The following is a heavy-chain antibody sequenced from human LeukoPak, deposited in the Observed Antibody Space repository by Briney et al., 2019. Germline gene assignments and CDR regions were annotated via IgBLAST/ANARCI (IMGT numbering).Heavy chain of an antibody. CDR2: MNPNSGNT. V-gene: IGHV1-8*03. Sequence: ASVKVSCKASGYTFTSYDINWVRQATGQGLEWMGWMNPNSGNTGYAQKFQGRVTITRNTSISTAYMELSSLRSEDTAVYYCAREISSSWSGHYYYYMDVWGKGTTVTVSS. J-gene: IGHJ6*03. CDR1: GYTFTSYD. CDR3: AREISSSWSGHYYYYMDV. D-gene: IGHD6-13*01.